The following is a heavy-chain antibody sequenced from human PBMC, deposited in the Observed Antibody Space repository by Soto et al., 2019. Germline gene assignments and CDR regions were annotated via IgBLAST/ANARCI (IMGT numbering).Heavy chain of an antibody. Sequence: ESGGGVVQPGRSLRLSCAASGFTFSSYGMHWVRQAPGKGLEWVAVISYDGSNKYYADSVKGRFTISRDNSKNTLYLQMNSLRAEDTAVYYCAKDRQLVPPYYFDYWGQGTLVTVSS. V-gene: IGHV3-30*18. CDR2: ISYDGSNK. J-gene: IGHJ4*02. CDR1: GFTFSSYG. D-gene: IGHD6-6*01. CDR3: AKDRQLVPPYYFDY.